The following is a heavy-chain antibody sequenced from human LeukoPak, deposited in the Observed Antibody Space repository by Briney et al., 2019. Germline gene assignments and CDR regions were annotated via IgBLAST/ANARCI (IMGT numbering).Heavy chain of an antibody. CDR1: GFTFDDYG. D-gene: IGHD3-10*01. V-gene: IGHV3-9*01. J-gene: IGHJ6*02. CDR3: TKDILPGGADV. CDR2: IIWSSGAI. Sequence: GGSLRLSCAASGFTFDDYGVHWVRQAPGRGLEWVSGIIWSSGAIGYADSVKGRFTISRDNAKNTLYLQMNSLRVVDTALYYCTKDILPGGADVWGQGTTVTVSS.